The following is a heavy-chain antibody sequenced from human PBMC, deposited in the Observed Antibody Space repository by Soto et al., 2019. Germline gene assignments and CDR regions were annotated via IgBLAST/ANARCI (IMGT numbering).Heavy chain of an antibody. CDR3: VRNWRYYGGDYYYGMDA. CDR2: IYWDDDE. J-gene: IGHJ6*02. Sequence: ITLKESGPTLVKPTQTLTLTCTFSGFSLNTGGVGVGWVRQPRGKAMDWHALIYWDDDERYRPSLRSRLNITKDTINNQVVLTMTNMDPEDTATYYCVRNWRYYGGDYYYGMDAWGQGTTVTVSS. CDR1: GFSLNTGGVG. D-gene: IGHD3-10*01. V-gene: IGHV2-5*02.